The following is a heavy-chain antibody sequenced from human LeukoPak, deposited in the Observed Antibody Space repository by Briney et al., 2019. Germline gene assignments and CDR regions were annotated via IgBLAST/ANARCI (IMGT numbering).Heavy chain of an antibody. J-gene: IGHJ3*02. CDR2: IIPILGIA. V-gene: IGHV1-69*04. Sequence: SVKVSCKASGGTFSSYAISWVRQAPGQGLEWMGRIIPILGIANYAQKFQGRVTITADKSTSTAYMELSSLRSEDTAVYYCARDGSQHSSGWYGEGNSLGAFDIWGQGTMVTVSS. CDR1: GGTFSSYA. D-gene: IGHD6-19*01. CDR3: ARDGSQHSSGWYGEGNSLGAFDI.